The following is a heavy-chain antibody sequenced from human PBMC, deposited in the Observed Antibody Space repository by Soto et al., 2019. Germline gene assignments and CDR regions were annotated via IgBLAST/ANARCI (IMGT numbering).Heavy chain of an antibody. CDR3: ARGGGGGLFEH. CDR1: GFPFSDYY. D-gene: IGHD2-21*01. Sequence: KPGGSLRLSCATSGFPFSDYYMSWIRQAPGKGLEWLSHISPKSTYRNYADSVKGRFTISRDNTKSSLFLQMNSLGVEDTAVYYCARGGGGGLFEHWGQGVLVTSPQ. J-gene: IGHJ4*02. CDR2: ISPKSTYR. V-gene: IGHV3-11*06.